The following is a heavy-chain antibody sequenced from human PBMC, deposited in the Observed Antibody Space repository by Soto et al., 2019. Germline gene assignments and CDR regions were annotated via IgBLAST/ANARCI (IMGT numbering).Heavy chain of an antibody. CDR3: ARVWFGENNWFDP. V-gene: IGHV4-30-2*01. CDR2: ICHSGNT. Sequence: QLQLQESGSGLVKPSQTLSLTCTVSGGSISIGGYCWSWIRQPPGKGLEWIGYICHSGNTYYNPSLKSRVTSSLDRSNNQFSLNLSSVTAADTAVYYWARVWFGENNWFDPWGQGTLVTVSS. J-gene: IGHJ5*02. CDR1: GGSISIGGYC. D-gene: IGHD3-10*01.